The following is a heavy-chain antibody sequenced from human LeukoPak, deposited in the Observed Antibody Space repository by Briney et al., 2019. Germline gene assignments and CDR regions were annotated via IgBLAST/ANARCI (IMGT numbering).Heavy chain of an antibody. Sequence: QTGGSLRLSCAASGFSVISNYMSWVRQVPGKGLEWVSTIYSDGSTYYADSVEGRFTISRDNSKNTLYLQMSSLRVEDTAVYYCARGYSSRAGTTDCCPLDYWGQGILVTVSS. D-gene: IGHD2-21*02. CDR3: ARGYSSRAGTTDCCPLDY. CDR1: GFSVISNY. CDR2: IYSDGST. V-gene: IGHV3-66*01. J-gene: IGHJ4*02.